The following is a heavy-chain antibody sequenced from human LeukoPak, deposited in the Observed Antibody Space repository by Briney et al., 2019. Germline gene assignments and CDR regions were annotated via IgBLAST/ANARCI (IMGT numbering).Heavy chain of an antibody. CDR3: ARRNLIVVVPAAVDY. D-gene: IGHD2-2*01. J-gene: IGHJ4*02. V-gene: IGHV4-34*01. CDR2: INHSGST. CDR1: GGSFSGYY. Sequence: SETLSLTCAVYGGSFSGYYWSWIRQPPGKGLEWIGEINHSGSTNYNPSLKSRVTISVDTSKNQFSLKLSSVTAADTAVYYCARRNLIVVVPAAVDYWGQGTLVTVSS.